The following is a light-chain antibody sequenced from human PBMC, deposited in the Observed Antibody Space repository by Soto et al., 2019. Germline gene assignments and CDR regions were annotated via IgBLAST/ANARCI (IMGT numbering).Light chain of an antibody. CDR3: QAWDSSTAFYV. V-gene: IGLV3-1*01. J-gene: IGLJ1*01. CDR2: QDT. Sequence: SYELTQPPSVSVSPGQTASITCSGDKLGDKYACWYQQKPGQSPVLVIYQDTKRPSGIPGRFSGSNSGSTATLTISGTQAMDEADYYCQAWDSSTAFYVFGTGTKLTVL. CDR1: KLGDKY.